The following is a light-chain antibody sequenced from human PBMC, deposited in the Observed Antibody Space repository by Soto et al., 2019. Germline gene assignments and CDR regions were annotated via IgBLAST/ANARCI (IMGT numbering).Light chain of an antibody. CDR3: PQYESTPPT. CDR1: QSVLYSSNNKNY. V-gene: IGKV4-1*01. CDR2: WAS. J-gene: IGKJ2*01. Sequence: DIVMTQSPDSLAVSLGERATINCKSSQSVLYSSNNKNYLAWYQQRPGQPPKLLIYWASTRESGVPDRFSGSGSGTDFTLTITSLQAEDVAVYYCPQYESTPPTFGQGNKLEIK.